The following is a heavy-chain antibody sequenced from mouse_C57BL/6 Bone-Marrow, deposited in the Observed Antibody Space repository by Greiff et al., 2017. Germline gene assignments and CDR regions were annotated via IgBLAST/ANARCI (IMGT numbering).Heavy chain of an antibody. V-gene: IGHV1-69*02. CDR2: IDPSDSYT. J-gene: IGHJ4*01. D-gene: IGHD2-4*01. CDR1: GYTFTSYW. CDR3: ARGGCDDDGDDYAMDY. Sequence: VQLQQSGAELVKPGASVKLSCKASGYTFTSYWMHWVKQRPGQGLEWIGEIDPSDSYTNYNQKFKGKVTLTVDKSSSTAYMQLSSLTSEDSAVYYCARGGCDDDGDDYAMDYWGKGTSVTVSS.